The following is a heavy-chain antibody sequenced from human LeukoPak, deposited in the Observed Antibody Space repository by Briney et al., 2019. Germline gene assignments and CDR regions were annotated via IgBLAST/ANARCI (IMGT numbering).Heavy chain of an antibody. CDR2: IKQDGYEK. J-gene: IGHJ4*02. Sequence: GGSLRLSCTASAFTFSDFLMSWVRQAPGKGLEWVANIKQDGYEKYYVDSVRGRFTLSRDNANNSLYLQMNNLRAEDTAIYYCTRILGYAHDYWGQGALVTVSS. D-gene: IGHD5-18*01. V-gene: IGHV3-7*02. CDR1: AFTFSDFL. CDR3: TRILGYAHDY.